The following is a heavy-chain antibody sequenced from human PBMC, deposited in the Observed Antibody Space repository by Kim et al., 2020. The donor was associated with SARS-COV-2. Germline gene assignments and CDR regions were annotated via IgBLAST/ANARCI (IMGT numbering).Heavy chain of an antibody. J-gene: IGHJ5*02. V-gene: IGHV4-34*01. CDR3: ARGRIFGVVITEEYNWFDP. Sequence: SETLSLTCAVYGGSFSGYYWSWIRQPPWKGLEWIGEINHSGSTNYNPSLKSRVTISVDTSKNQFSLKLSSVTAADTAVYYCARGRIFGVVITEEYNWFDPWGQGTLVTVSS. D-gene: IGHD3-3*01. CDR1: GGSFSGYY. CDR2: INHSGST.